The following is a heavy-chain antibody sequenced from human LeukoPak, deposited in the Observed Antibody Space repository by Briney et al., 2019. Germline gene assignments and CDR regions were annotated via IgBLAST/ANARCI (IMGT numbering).Heavy chain of an antibody. Sequence: GGSLRLSCAASEFSFSNFALYWVRQAPGKGLEWLAVISYDGSIRYYADSVKGRFTISRDNSNNTVHLQMNSLRPDDSALYYCAREDNPLWFDPWGQGTLVTVSS. CDR3: AREDNPLWFDP. V-gene: IGHV3-30-3*01. D-gene: IGHD1-1*01. J-gene: IGHJ5*02. CDR2: ISYDGSIR. CDR1: EFSFSNFA.